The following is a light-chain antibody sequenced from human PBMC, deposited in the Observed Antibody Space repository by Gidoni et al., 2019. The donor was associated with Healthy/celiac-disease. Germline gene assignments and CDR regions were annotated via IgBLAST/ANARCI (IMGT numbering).Light chain of an antibody. Sequence: DIQMTQSPSSVSASVGARVTITCRASQGISSWLAWYLQKPGKAPKLLIYAASSLQSGVPSMFRGSGSGTDFPLTISSLQPEDFAPFYCQQANRFPITFGQGTRLEIK. CDR3: QQANRFPIT. J-gene: IGKJ5*01. CDR1: QGISSW. CDR2: AAS. V-gene: IGKV1-12*01.